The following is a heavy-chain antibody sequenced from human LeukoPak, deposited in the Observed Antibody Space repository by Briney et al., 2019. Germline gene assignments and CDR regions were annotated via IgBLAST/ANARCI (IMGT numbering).Heavy chain of an antibody. J-gene: IGHJ6*03. Sequence: GGSLRLSCAASGFTFSSYAMSWVRQAPGKGLEWVSAISGSGGSTYYADSVKGRFTISRDNSKNTLYLQMNSLRAEDTAVYYCAKYAEGYYDFWSGYYMTSADYYYYYYMDVWGKGTTVTVSS. V-gene: IGHV3-23*01. D-gene: IGHD3-3*01. CDR1: GFTFSSYA. CDR3: AKYAEGYYDFWSGYYMTSADYYYYYYMDV. CDR2: ISGSGGST.